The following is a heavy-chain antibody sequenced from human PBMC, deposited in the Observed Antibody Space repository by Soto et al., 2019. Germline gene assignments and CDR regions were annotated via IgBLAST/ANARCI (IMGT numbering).Heavy chain of an antibody. J-gene: IGHJ6*02. CDR2: INPNSGGT. CDR3: ARGDTLTGYYPPHYGMDV. D-gene: IGHD3-9*01. V-gene: IGHV1-2*04. Sequence: ASVKVSCKASGYTFTSYGISWVRQAPGQGLEWMGWINPNSGGTNYAQRFQGWVTMTRDTSISTAYMELSRLRSDDTAVYYCARGDTLTGYYPPHYGMDVWGQGTTVTVSS. CDR1: GYTFTSYG.